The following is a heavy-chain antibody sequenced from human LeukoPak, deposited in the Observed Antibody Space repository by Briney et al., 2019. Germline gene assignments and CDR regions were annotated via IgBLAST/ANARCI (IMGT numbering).Heavy chain of an antibody. V-gene: IGHV4-34*01. CDR1: GGSFSGYY. CDR3: ARLNNWFDP. CDR2: INHSGST. J-gene: IGHJ5*02. Sequence: SETLSLTCAVYGGSFSGYYWSWIRQPPGKGLEWIGEINHSGSTNYNPSLKSRVTISVDTSKNQFSLKLSSVTAADTAVCYCARLNNWFDPWGQGTLVTVSS. D-gene: IGHD4/OR15-4a*01.